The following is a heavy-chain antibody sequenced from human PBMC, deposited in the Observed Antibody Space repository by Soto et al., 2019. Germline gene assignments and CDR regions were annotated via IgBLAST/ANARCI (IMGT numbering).Heavy chain of an antibody. CDR3: ARESSSQDV. Sequence: EVQRLESGGGLVQPGGSLRLSCAASGFTVSSNYRSWVRQAPGKGLEWVSVIYCGGSTYYAYSVKGRFTISRDNSKNTLYLQMNSLRAEDTVVDYCARESSSQDVWGKGTTVTVSS. CDR2: IYCGGST. D-gene: IGHD6-19*01. V-gene: IGHV3-66*01. J-gene: IGHJ6*04. CDR1: GFTVSSNY.